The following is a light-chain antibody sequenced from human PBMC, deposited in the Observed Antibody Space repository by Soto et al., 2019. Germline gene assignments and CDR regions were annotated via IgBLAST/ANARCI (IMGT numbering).Light chain of an antibody. CDR2: DVS. CDR3: SSYTSCSAYVV. CDR1: SSDVGGYNY. J-gene: IGLJ2*01. V-gene: IGLV2-14*01. Sequence: QSVLTQPASVSGSPGQSITIACTGTSSDVGGYNYVSWYQQHPGKAPKLMIYDVSNRPSGVSNRFSGSKSGNTASLTISGLQAEDEADYYCSSYTSCSAYVVFGGRTQLTVL.